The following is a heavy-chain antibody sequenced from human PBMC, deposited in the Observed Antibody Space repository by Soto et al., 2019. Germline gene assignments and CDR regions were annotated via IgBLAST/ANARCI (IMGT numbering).Heavy chain of an antibody. CDR2: IKKIIEVGTT. J-gene: IGHJ4*02. D-gene: IGHD3-16*01. CDR3: ATEVFGVLTSVTSDNH. CDR1: GFTFTNAW. V-gene: IGHV3-15*01. Sequence: VQLVESGGGLVKPGSSLRLSCAASGFTFTNAWMNWVRQSPGKGLEWVGRIKKIIEVGTTNYTASVKGRFTISRDDSRSTVYLQMNRLKIEDTAVYYCATEVFGVLTSVTSDNHWGQGTLVTVSS.